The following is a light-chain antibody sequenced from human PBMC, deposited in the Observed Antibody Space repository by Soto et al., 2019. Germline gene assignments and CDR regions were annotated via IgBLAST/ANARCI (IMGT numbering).Light chain of an antibody. J-gene: IGKJ1*01. V-gene: IGKV1-39*01. CDR1: QSISSY. CDR2: GAS. Sequence: DIQMTQSPSSLSASVGDRVTITCRASQSISSYLNWYQQKPGQAPKLLIYGASSLQSGGPSRFSGSGSGTDFTITISGVQPEDFATYYCQQSYSTPPTFGQGTKVEIK. CDR3: QQSYSTPPT.